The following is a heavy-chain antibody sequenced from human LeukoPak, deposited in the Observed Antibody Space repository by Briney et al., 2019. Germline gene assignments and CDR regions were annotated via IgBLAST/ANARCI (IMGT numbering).Heavy chain of an antibody. V-gene: IGHV4-34*01. J-gene: IGHJ4*02. CDR1: GGSFSGYY. Sequence: PSETLSLTCAVYGGSFSGYYWSWIRQPPGKGLEWIGEINHSGSTNYNPSLKSRVTISVDTSKNQFSLKLSSVTAADTAVYYCARHLYDILTGYYPNWGQGTLVTVSS. CDR2: INHSGST. CDR3: ARHLYDILTGYYPN. D-gene: IGHD3-9*01.